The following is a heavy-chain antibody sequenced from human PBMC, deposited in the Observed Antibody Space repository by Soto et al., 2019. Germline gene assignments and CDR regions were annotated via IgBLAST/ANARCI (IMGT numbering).Heavy chain of an antibody. CDR2: ISGSGGST. CDR1: GFTFSSYA. Sequence: GGSLRLSCAASGFTFSSYAMSWVRQAPGKGLEWVSAISGSGGSTYYADSVKGRFTISRDNSKNTLYLQMNRLRAEDTAVYYCAKEEKNDFWSGYYADDAFDIWGQGTMVTVSS. CDR3: AKEEKNDFWSGYYADDAFDI. D-gene: IGHD3-3*01. V-gene: IGHV3-23*01. J-gene: IGHJ3*02.